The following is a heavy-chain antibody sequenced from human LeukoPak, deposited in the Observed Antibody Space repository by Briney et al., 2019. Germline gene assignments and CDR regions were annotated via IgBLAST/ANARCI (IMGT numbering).Heavy chain of an antibody. CDR2: IKSKGDGETT. V-gene: IGHV3-15*01. J-gene: IGHJ4*02. CDR3: ATDLGLTMIRGVIVH. Sequence: GRSLRRSCAASGCTFTNAWMTWVRQAPGKGLEWVGRIKSKGDGETTDYAAPVKGRFTMSRDDSKATLYLQMNSLKAEDTAVYYCATDLGLTMIRGVIVHWGQGALVTVSS. D-gene: IGHD3-10*01. CDR1: GCTFTNAW.